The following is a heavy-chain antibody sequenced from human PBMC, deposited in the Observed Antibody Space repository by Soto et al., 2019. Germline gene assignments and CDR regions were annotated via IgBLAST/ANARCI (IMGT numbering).Heavy chain of an antibody. CDR3: ARDSGGQQLVHSYYYYGMDV. V-gene: IGHV1-69*01. Sequence: QVQLVQSGAEVKKPGSSVKVSCKASGGTFSSYAISWVRQAPGQGLEWMGGIIPIFGTANYAQKFQGRVTITANESTSTAYMELSSLRSEDTVVYYCARDSGGQQLVHSYYYYGMDVWGQGTTVTVSS. D-gene: IGHD6-13*01. J-gene: IGHJ6*02. CDR2: IIPIFGTA. CDR1: GGTFSSYA.